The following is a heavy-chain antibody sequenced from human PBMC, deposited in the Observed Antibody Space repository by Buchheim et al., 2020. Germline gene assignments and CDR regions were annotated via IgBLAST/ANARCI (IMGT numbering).Heavy chain of an antibody. Sequence: QVQLVQSGAEVKKPGASVKVSCKASGYTFTSYYMHWVRQAPGQGLEWMGIINPSGCSTSYAQKFQGRVTMTRDTSTSTVYMELSSLRSEDTAVYYCARDLLPSQPYGSGSVYYYYGMDVWGQGTT. V-gene: IGHV1-46*01. D-gene: IGHD3-10*01. J-gene: IGHJ6*02. CDR2: INPSGCST. CDR1: GYTFTSYY. CDR3: ARDLLPSQPYGSGSVYYYYGMDV.